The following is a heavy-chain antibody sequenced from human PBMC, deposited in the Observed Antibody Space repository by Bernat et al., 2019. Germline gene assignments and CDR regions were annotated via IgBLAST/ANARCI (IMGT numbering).Heavy chain of an antibody. CDR1: GFTFTSSA. CDR3: AATVGDYGDYGPMGLEAFDI. CDR2: IVVGSGNT. V-gene: IGHV1-58*02. D-gene: IGHD4-17*01. Sequence: QMQLVQSGPEVKKPGTSVKVSCKASGFTFTSSAMQWVRQARGQRLEWIGWIVVGSGNTNYAQKFQERVTITRDMSTSTAYMELSSLRSEDTAVYYCAATVGDYGDYGPMGLEAFDIWGQGTMVTVSS. J-gene: IGHJ3*02.